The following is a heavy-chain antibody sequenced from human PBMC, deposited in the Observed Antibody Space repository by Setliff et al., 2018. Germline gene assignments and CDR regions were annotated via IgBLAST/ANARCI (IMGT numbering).Heavy chain of an antibody. J-gene: IGHJ5*02. D-gene: IGHD3-16*01. CDR2: LYTSGIS. CDR3: ARENADYARSFDP. CDR1: GGSINNYF. V-gene: IGHV4-4*07. Sequence: SETLSLTCTVSGGSINNYFWTWIRQPAGKGLEWIGRLYTSGISNYNPSLMSRVTMSVDTSKNQFSLNLTSVTAADTAVYYCARENADYARSFDPWGQGTLVTVSS.